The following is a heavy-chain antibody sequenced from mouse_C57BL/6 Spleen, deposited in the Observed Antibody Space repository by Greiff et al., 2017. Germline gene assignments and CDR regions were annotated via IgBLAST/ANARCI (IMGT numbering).Heavy chain of an antibody. D-gene: IGHD1-1*01. V-gene: IGHV1-53*01. J-gene: IGHJ3*01. CDR1: GYTFTSYW. CDR3: ARFPPSYYYGSSYVGWFAY. Sequence: QVQLQQPGTELVKPGASVKLSCKASGYTFTSYWMHWVKQRPGQGLEWIGNINPSNGGTNYNEKFKSKATLTVDKSSSTAYMQLSSLTSEDSAVYYCARFPPSYYYGSSYVGWFAYWGQGTLVTVSA. CDR2: INPSNGGT.